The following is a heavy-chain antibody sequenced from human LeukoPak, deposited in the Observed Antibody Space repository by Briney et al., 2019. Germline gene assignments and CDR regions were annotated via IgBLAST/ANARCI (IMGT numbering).Heavy chain of an antibody. D-gene: IGHD1-1*01. CDR2: IWYDGSNK. V-gene: IGHV3-33*01. CDR3: ARGMRVRTAYYFDY. CDR1: GFTFSSYG. Sequence: GGSLRLSCAASGFTFSSYGMHWVRQAPGKGLEWVAVIWYDGSNKYYADSVKGRFTISRDNSKNTLYLQMNSLRAEDTAVYYCARGMRVRTAYYFDYWGQGTLVTVSS. J-gene: IGHJ4*02.